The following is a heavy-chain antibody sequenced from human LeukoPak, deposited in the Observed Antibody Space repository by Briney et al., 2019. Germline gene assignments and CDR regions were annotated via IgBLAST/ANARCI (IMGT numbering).Heavy chain of an antibody. V-gene: IGHV3-21*01. CDR3: ARESTVTHPFDY. Sequence: GGSLRLSCAASGFTFSSYSMNRVRQAPGKGLEWVSSISSSSSYIYYADSVKGRFTISRDNAKNSLYLQMNSLRAEDTAVYYCARESTVTHPFDYWGQGTLVTVSS. CDR1: GFTFSSYS. J-gene: IGHJ4*02. D-gene: IGHD4-11*01. CDR2: ISSSSSYI.